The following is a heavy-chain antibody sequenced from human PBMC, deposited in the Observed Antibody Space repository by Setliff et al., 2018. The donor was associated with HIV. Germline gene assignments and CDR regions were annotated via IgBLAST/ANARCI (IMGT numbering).Heavy chain of an antibody. D-gene: IGHD2-15*01. CDR2: IYTSGRT. V-gene: IGHV4-61*09. CDR3: VVYFIGNGGRGL. J-gene: IGHJ4*02. CDR1: GGSISSGSYY. Sequence: SETLSLTCTVSGGSISSGSYYWSWIRQPAGKGLEWIGHIYTSGRTNYNPSLRSRVTISLDTSTSQFSLRLNSVTAADTAHYFCVVYFIGNGGRGLWGQGTQVTVSS.